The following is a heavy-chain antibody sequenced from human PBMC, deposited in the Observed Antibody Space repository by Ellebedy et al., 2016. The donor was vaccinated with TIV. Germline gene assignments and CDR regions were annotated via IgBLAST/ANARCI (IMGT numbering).Heavy chain of an antibody. CDR2: IYPGDSDT. D-gene: IGHD2-21*02. Sequence: GESLKISXKGSGYSLTSYWIGWVRQMPGKGLEWMGIIYPGDSDTRYSPSFQGQVTISADKSISTAYLQWSSLKASDTAMYYCARLPQYCGGDCYSWFDYWGQGTLVTVSS. CDR1: GYSLTSYW. V-gene: IGHV5-51*01. J-gene: IGHJ4*02. CDR3: ARLPQYCGGDCYSWFDY.